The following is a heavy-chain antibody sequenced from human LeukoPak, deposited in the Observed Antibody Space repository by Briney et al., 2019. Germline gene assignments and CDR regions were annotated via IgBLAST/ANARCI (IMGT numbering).Heavy chain of an antibody. V-gene: IGHV1-2*02. CDR3: ASASLPALRFLEWLPFN. D-gene: IGHD3-3*01. Sequence: ASVKVSCKSSGXTFTGYYMHWVRQAPGQGLEWMGWINPNSGGTNYAQKFQGRVTMTRDTSISTAYMELSRLRSDDTAVYYCASASLPALRFLEWLPFNWGQGTLVTVSS. CDR1: GXTFTGYY. CDR2: INPNSGGT. J-gene: IGHJ4*02.